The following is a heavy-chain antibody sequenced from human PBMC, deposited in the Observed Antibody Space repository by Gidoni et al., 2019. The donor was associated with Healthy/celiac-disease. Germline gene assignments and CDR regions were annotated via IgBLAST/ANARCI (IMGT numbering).Heavy chain of an antibody. D-gene: IGHD3-9*01. V-gene: IGHV1-46*01. CDR3: ARARTILGGGMDV. CDR1: GYTFTSYY. J-gene: IGHJ6*02. CDR2: INPSGGST. Sequence: QVQLVQSGAEVKKPGASVKVSCKASGYTFTSYYMHWVRQAPGQGLEWMGIINPSGGSTSYAQKFQGIVTMTRDTSTSTVYMELSSLRSEDTAVYYCARARTILGGGMDVWGQGTTVTVSS.